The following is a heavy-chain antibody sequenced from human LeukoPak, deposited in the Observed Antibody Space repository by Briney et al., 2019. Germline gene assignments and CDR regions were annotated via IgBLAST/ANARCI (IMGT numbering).Heavy chain of an antibody. J-gene: IGHJ6*02. Sequence: ASVKVSCKASGYTFTGYYMHWVRQAPGQGLEWMGIINPSGGSTSYAQKFQGRVTISRDTSASTGYMELSSLRSEDAAVYYCARGISTAVAFHLDVWGQGTAVIVSS. CDR2: INPSGGST. CDR1: GYTFTGYY. CDR3: ARGISTAVAFHLDV. V-gene: IGHV1-46*01. D-gene: IGHD6-13*01.